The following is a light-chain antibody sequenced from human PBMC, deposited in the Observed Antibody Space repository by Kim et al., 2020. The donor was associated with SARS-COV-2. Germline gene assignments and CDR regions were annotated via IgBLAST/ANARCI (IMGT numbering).Light chain of an antibody. CDR1: SGSIGGNY. CDR2: EDD. V-gene: IGLV6-57*03. CDR3: QSYDTTTVV. Sequence: NFMLTQPHSVSESPGKTVTISCTRSSGSIGGNYVQWYQQRPGSAPATVIYEDDQRPSGVPVRFSGSIDTSSNSASLTISEVKTEDEAVYYCQSYDTTTVVFGGGTQLTFL. J-gene: IGLJ2*01.